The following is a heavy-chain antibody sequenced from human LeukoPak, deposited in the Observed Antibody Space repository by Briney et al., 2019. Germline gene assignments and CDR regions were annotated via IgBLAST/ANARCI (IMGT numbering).Heavy chain of an antibody. D-gene: IGHD3-10*01. Sequence: GGSLRLSCGASGFIFSDYWMSWVRQAPGKGLEWVANIKQDGSEMYYLDSVKGRFTISRDNTKNSVYLQMNSRRVEDTAVYFCTRDYGGHGGRGTLVTVSS. CDR3: TRDYGGH. V-gene: IGHV3-7*03. CDR2: IKQDGSEM. CDR1: GFIFSDYW. J-gene: IGHJ2*01.